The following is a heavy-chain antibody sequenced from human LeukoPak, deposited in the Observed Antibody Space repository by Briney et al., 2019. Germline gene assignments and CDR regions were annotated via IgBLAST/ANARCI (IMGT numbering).Heavy chain of an antibody. V-gene: IGHV4-4*07. J-gene: IGHJ4*02. CDR3: ACSSSGWFWNY. CDR2: LYTSGST. CDR1: DGSISSYY. D-gene: IGHD6-19*01. Sequence: SETLSLTCTVSDGSISSYYWSWIRQPAGKGLEWIGRLYTSGSTNYNPSLKSRVTMSVDTSKDQFSLKLSSVTAADTAVYYCACSSSGWFWNYWGQGTLVTVSS.